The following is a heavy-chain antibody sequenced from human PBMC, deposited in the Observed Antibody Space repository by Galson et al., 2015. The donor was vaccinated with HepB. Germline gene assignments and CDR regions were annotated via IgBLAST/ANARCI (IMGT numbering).Heavy chain of an antibody. V-gene: IGHV3-23*01. CDR2: TSGGGGDT. D-gene: IGHD5-18*01. Sequence: SLRLSCAASGFTFSSYAMSWVRQAPGKGLEWVSGTSGGGGDTYYADSVKGRFTISRDNSKNTLFLQMNSLRAEDTAAYYCAKDRSSGYTYAYYHFGMDVWGQGTTVTVSS. CDR3: AKDRSSGYTYAYYHFGMDV. CDR1: GFTFSSYA. J-gene: IGHJ6*02.